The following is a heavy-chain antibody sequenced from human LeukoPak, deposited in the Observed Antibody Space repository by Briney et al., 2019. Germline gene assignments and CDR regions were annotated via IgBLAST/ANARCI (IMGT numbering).Heavy chain of an antibody. CDR2: ISGSGGST. CDR3: AKGDYYDSSGYDY. CDR1: GFTFSSYD. Sequence: GGSLRLSCAASGFTFSSYDMSWVRQAPGKGLEWVSAISGSGGSTYYADSVKGRFTITRDNSKNTLYLQMNSLRAEDTAVYYCAKGDYYDSSGYDYWGQGTLVTVSS. J-gene: IGHJ4*02. V-gene: IGHV3-23*01. D-gene: IGHD3-22*01.